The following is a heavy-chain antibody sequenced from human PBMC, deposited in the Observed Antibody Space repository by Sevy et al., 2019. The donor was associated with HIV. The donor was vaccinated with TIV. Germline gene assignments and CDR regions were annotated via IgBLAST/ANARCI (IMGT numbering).Heavy chain of an antibody. V-gene: IGHV3-21*01. CDR2: ISSSSSYI. D-gene: IGHD3-9*01. CDR3: ARDFRADDILTGYPAYYYYYGMDV. Sequence: GGSLRLSCAASGFTFSSYSMNWVRQAPGKGLEWVSSISSSSSYIYYADSVKGRFTISRENAKNSLYLQMNSLRAEDTAVYYCARDFRADDILTGYPAYYYYYGMDVWGQGTTVTVSS. CDR1: GFTFSSYS. J-gene: IGHJ6*02.